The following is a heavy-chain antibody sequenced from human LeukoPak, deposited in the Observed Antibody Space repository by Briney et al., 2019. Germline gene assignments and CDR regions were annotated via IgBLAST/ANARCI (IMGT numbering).Heavy chain of an antibody. CDR2: ISGSGGST. D-gene: IGHD6-13*01. J-gene: IGHJ4*02. CDR3: AKEYRISSSWYQPLFDY. CDR1: GFTFSSYA. Sequence: PGGSLRLSCAASGFTFSSYAMTWVRQAPGKGLEWVSTISGSGGSTYYADSVKGRFTISRDNSKNTLYLQMNSLRAEDTAVYYCAKEYRISSSWYQPLFDYWGQGTLVTVSS. V-gene: IGHV3-23*01.